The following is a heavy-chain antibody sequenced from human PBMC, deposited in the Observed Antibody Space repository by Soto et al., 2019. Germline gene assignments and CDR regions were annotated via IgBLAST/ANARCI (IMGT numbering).Heavy chain of an antibody. V-gene: IGHV3-66*01. D-gene: IGHD2-21*01. CDR2: IYSGGST. Sequence: GGSLRLSCAASGFTVSSNYMSWVRQAPGKGLEWVSVIYSGGSTYYADSVKGRFTISRDNSKNTLYLQMNSLRAEDTAVYYCASGDTSRYYYYYMDVWGKGTTVTVSS. CDR3: ASGDTSRYYYYYMDV. CDR1: GFTVSSNY. J-gene: IGHJ6*03.